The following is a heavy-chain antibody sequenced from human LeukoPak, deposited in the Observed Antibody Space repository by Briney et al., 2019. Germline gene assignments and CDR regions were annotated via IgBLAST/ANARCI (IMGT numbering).Heavy chain of an antibody. J-gene: IGHJ4*02. CDR1: GGTFSSYA. CDR3: ARTTPIGGGIDY. D-gene: IGHD3-16*01. Sequence: GASVKVSCKASGGTFSSYAISWVRQAPGQGLEWMGGIIPIFGTANYAQKFQGRVTITADESTSTAYMELSSLRSEDTAVYYCARTTPIGGGIDYWGQGTLVTVSS. CDR2: IIPIFGTA. V-gene: IGHV1-69*13.